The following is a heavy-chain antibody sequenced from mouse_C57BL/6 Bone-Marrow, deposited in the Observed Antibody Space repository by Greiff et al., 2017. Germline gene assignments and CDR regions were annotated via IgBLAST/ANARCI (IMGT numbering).Heavy chain of an antibody. CDR2: INPNNGGT. V-gene: IGHV1-18*01. J-gene: IGHJ4*01. D-gene: IGHD2-4*01. CDR3: ARSGYDYPYYNAMDY. Sequence: VQLQQSGPELVKPGASVKIPCKASGYTFTDYNMAWVKQSHGKSLEWIGDINPNNGGTIYNQKFKGKATLTVDKSSSTAYMERRSLTSADTAVYYCARSGYDYPYYNAMDYWGQGTSVTVSS. CDR1: GYTFTDYN.